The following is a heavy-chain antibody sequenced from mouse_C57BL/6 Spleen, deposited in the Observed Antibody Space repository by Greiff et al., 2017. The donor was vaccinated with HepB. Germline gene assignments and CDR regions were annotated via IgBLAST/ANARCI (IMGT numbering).Heavy chain of an antibody. CDR1: GFTFSSYA. J-gene: IGHJ4*01. D-gene: IGHD2-1*01. V-gene: IGHV5-9-1*02. Sequence: EVKLVESGEGLVKPGGSLKLSCAASGFTFSSYAMSWVRQTPEKRLEWVAYISSGGDYIYYADTVKGRFTISRDNARNTLYLQMSSLKSEDTAMYYCTRFYYGNWDYAMDYWGQGTSVTVSS. CDR3: TRFYYGNWDYAMDY. CDR2: ISSGGDYI.